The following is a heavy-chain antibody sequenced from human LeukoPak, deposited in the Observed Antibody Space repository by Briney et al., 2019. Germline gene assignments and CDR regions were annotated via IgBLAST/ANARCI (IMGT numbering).Heavy chain of an antibody. D-gene: IGHD3-10*01. Sequence: GGSLRLSCSASGFTFSSYAMHWVRQAPGKGLEYVSAISNNGDNTYYADSVKGRFTISRDNSKNTLYAQMSSLRVEDTAVYYCVKDLWLGELLSSYFDYWGQGTLVAVSS. J-gene: IGHJ4*02. V-gene: IGHV3-64*05. CDR3: VKDLWLGELLSSYFDY. CDR1: GFTFSSYA. CDR2: ISNNGDNT.